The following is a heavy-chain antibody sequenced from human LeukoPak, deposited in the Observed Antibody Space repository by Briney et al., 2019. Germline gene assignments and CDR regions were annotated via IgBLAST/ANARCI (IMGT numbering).Heavy chain of an antibody. CDR2: VSGSAGST. CDR3: AKSKTYYYDSNGYYFVAS. J-gene: IGHJ5*02. Sequence: GGSLRLSCAASGFTFSSYAMSWVRQAPGKGLDLVSVVSGSAGSTYYADSVKGRFTISRDNSKNTLYLQMNSLRAEDTAVYYCAKSKTYYYDSNGYYFVASWGQGTLLTVSS. V-gene: IGHV3-23*01. D-gene: IGHD3-22*01. CDR1: GFTFSSYA.